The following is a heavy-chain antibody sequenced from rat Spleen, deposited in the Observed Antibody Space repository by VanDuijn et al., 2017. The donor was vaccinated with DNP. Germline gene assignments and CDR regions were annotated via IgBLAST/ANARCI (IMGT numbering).Heavy chain of an antibody. J-gene: IGHJ2*01. CDR2: IETDGGST. V-gene: IGHV5-58*01. Sequence: EVKLVESGGGLVQPGSSLKLSCAASGSTFSSYWMYWIRQAPGKGLEWVSSIETDGGSTYYPDSVKGRFTISRDNAENTVYLQMNSLRSEDTATYYCASLNYGRYYWGQGVMVTVSS. D-gene: IGHD1-11*01. CDR1: GSTFSSYW. CDR3: ASLNYGRYY.